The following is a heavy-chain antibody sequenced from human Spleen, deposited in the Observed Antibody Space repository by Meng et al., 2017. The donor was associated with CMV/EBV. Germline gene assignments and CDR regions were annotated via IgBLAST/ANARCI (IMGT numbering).Heavy chain of an antibody. D-gene: IGHD4-23*01. V-gene: IGHV1-2*02. CDR2: INPKSGRT. CDR3: ARAPRGRWPDDY. Sequence: ASVKVSCKASGYTFTGYYMHWVRQAPGQGLEWMGLINPKSGRTNYGKKFQGRVTMTRDTSISTAYMELSSLRSEDTAVYYCARAPRGRWPDDYWGQGTLVTVSS. CDR1: GYTFTGYY. J-gene: IGHJ4*02.